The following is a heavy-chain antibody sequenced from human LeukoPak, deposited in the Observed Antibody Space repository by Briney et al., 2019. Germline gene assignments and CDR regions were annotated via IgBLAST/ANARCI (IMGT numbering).Heavy chain of an antibody. CDR3: AKDYYDSSVTGFDY. J-gene: IGHJ4*02. V-gene: IGHV3-23*01. CDR1: GFTFSSYA. D-gene: IGHD3-22*01. CDR2: ISGSGVST. Sequence: GGSLRLSCAASGFTFSSYAMSWVRQAPGNGLEWVSAISGSGVSTYYADSVKGRFTISRDNSKNTLYLQMNSLRAEDTAVYYCAKDYYDSSVTGFDYWGQGTLVTVSS.